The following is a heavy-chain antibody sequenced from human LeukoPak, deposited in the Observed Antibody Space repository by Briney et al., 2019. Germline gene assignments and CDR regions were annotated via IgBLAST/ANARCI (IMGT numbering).Heavy chain of an antibody. CDR2: INPIFGTA. Sequence: SVKVSCKASGGTFSSYAISWVRQAPGQGREWMGGINPIFGTANYAQKFQGRVTTTTDESTSTAYMELSSLRSEDTAVYYCARAASTGTFDYYYGYMDVWGKGTTGTVSS. V-gene: IGHV1-69*05. CDR3: ARAASTGTFDYYYGYMDV. J-gene: IGHJ6*03. CDR1: GGTFSSYA. D-gene: IGHD1-1*01.